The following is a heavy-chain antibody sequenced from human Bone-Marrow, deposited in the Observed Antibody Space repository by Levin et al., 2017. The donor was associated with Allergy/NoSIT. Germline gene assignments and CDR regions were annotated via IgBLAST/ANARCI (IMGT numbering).Heavy chain of an antibody. CDR1: GFTFDIFT. CDR2: VSGSGGRT. Sequence: GGSLRLSCAASGFTFDIFTMSWVRQGPGKGLEWLADVSGSGGRTYYADSMKGRFSISRSNSKNTLYLQMNSLRAEDTAVYYCAKNLGADEDDDTLTGLFDYWGQGTLVTVSS. V-gene: IGHV3-23*01. CDR3: AKNLGADEDDDTLTGLFDY. J-gene: IGHJ4*02. D-gene: IGHD3-16*01.